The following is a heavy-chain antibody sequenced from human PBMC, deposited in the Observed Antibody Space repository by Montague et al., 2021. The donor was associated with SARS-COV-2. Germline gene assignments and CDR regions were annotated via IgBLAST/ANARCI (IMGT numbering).Heavy chain of an antibody. D-gene: IGHD2-15*01. CDR3: ARWKLYCSGGSCYSNRFDI. CDR2: IYYSGST. Sequence: SETLSLTCTVSGGSISSSSYYWCWIRQPPGKGLEWIGSIYYSGSTYYNPSLKSRVTISVDTSKNQFSLKLSSVTAADTAVYYCARWKLYCSGGSCYSNRFDIWGQGTMVTVSS. CDR1: GGSISSSSYY. J-gene: IGHJ3*02. V-gene: IGHV4-39*01.